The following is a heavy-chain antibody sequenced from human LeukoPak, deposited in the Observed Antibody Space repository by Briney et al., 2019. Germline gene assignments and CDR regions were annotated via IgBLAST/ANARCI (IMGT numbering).Heavy chain of an antibody. Sequence: GGSLRLSCAASGFTFSAYSMNWVRQAPGKGLEWVSYIGSSSATIYYADSVKGRFTISRDNAKNTLYLQMNSLRAEDTAVYYCASSGITIFGVVYYWGQGILVTVSS. CDR1: GFTFSAYS. V-gene: IGHV3-48*01. D-gene: IGHD3-3*01. CDR2: IGSSSATI. CDR3: ASSGITIFGVVYY. J-gene: IGHJ4*02.